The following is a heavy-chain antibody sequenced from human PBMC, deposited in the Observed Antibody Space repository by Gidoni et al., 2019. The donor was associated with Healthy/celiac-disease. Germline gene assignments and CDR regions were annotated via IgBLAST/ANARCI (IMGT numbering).Heavy chain of an antibody. D-gene: IGHD3-16*01. CDR1: GFTFSSYG. Sequence: QVQLVESGGGVVQPGRSLRLSCAASGFTFSSYGMHWVRQAPGKGLEWVAVIAYDGSNKDNADSVKGRFTISRDNSKNTLYLQMNSLRAEDTAVYYCAKDGGGRNIDYYYYMDVWGKGTTVTVSS. CDR2: IAYDGSNK. CDR3: AKDGGGRNIDYYYYMDV. V-gene: IGHV3-30*18. J-gene: IGHJ6*03.